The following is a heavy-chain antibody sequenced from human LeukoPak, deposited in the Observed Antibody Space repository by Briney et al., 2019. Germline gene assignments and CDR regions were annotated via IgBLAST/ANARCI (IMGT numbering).Heavy chain of an antibody. Sequence: HGESLQISCQGSGYDFTNYWIGWVRQLPGKGLEWMAIIYPDDSDTKYNPSFQGQVTISSDKSISTAYLQWSSLKASDTAIYYCVRQADSSGWYYFDYWGPGTRVTVTS. CDR2: IYPDDSDT. D-gene: IGHD6-19*01. CDR3: VRQADSSGWYYFDY. CDR1: GYDFTNYW. V-gene: IGHV5-51*01. J-gene: IGHJ4*02.